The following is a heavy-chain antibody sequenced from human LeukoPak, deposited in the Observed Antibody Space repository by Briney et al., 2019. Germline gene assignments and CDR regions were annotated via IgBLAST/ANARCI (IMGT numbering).Heavy chain of an antibody. CDR3: ARGGGSIRHSYYYYVDV. D-gene: IGHD2-15*01. J-gene: IGHJ6*03. Sequence: AGGSLRLSCAASGFTFTTNWMSWVRQAPGKGLEWVSSISTSSSYIYYAGSVKGRFTISRDNAKNSLYLRMNSLRDEDTALYYCARGGGSIRHSYYYYVDVWGKGTTVTISS. CDR1: GFTFTTNW. V-gene: IGHV3-21*04. CDR2: ISTSSSYI.